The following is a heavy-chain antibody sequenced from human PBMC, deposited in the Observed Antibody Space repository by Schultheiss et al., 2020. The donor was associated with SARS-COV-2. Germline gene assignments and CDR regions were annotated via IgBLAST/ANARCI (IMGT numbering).Heavy chain of an antibody. Sequence: SETLSLTCTVSGGSISSGGYYWSWIRQHPGKGLEWIGYIYYSGSTNYNPSLKSRVTISVDTSKNQFSLKLSSVTAADTAVYYCARLWDSGYYYYYGMDVWGQGTTVTVSS. V-gene: IGHV4-31*03. CDR2: IYYSGST. D-gene: IGHD3-10*01. CDR3: ARLWDSGYYYYYGMDV. J-gene: IGHJ6*02. CDR1: GGSISSGGYY.